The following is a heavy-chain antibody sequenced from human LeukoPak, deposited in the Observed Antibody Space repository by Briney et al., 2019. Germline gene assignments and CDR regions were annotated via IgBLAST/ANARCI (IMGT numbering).Heavy chain of an antibody. CDR3: ARILVAGTAAFDY. D-gene: IGHD6-19*01. CDR1: GYRFTSNW. V-gene: IGHV5-51*01. J-gene: IGHJ4*02. CDR2: IYPADSDT. Sequence: GESLKISCKGSGYRFTSNWIGWVRQMPGKGLEWMGIIYPADSDTRYSPSFQGQVTISADKSISTAYLQWSSLKASDTAMYYCARILVAGTAAFDYWGQGTLVTVSS.